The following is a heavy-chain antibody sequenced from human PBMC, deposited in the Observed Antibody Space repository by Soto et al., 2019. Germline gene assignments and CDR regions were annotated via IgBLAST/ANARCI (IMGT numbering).Heavy chain of an antibody. Sequence: QVQLVQSGAEVKKPGSSVKVSCKASGGTFSSYAISWVRQAPGQGLEWMGGIIPIFGTATYAQKFQGRVTITADESTSTAYMELSSLRSEDTAVYYCARQPVSGSYAYYYGMDVWGQGTTFTVSS. V-gene: IGHV1-69*12. CDR3: ARQPVSGSYAYYYGMDV. D-gene: IGHD1-26*01. J-gene: IGHJ6*02. CDR1: GGTFSSYA. CDR2: IIPIFGTA.